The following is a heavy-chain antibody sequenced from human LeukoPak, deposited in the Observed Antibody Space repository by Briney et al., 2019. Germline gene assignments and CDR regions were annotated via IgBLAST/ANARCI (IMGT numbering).Heavy chain of an antibody. Sequence: ASVKVSCKASGYTFTNYGISWVRQAPGQGLEWMGWISAYNGNTNYAQKLQGRVTMTTDTSTSTAYMELRSLRSDDTAVYYCASSRRGGWFDPWGQGTLVTVSS. CDR2: ISAYNGNT. CDR1: GYTFTNYG. CDR3: ASSRRGGWFDP. D-gene: IGHD6-13*01. V-gene: IGHV1-18*01. J-gene: IGHJ5*02.